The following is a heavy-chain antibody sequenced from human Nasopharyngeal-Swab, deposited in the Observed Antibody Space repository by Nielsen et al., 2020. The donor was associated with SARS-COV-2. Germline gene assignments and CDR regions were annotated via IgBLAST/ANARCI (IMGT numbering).Heavy chain of an antibody. J-gene: IGHJ4*02. D-gene: IGHD5/OR15-5a*01. Sequence: LSLTCSASGLTIANYAMSWVRQAPGKGLEWVSGISGSGGSTYYADSVKGQFTISKDNPRNTVYLQMNSLRAEDTAVYYCAKLGLFAGYDYSVAYWGQGTLVTVSS. CDR3: AKLGLFAGYDYSVAY. CDR2: ISGSGGST. CDR1: GLTIANYA. V-gene: IGHV3-23*01.